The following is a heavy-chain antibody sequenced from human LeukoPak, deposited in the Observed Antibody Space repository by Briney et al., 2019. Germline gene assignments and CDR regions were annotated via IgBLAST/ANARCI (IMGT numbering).Heavy chain of an antibody. Sequence: SETLSLTCAVHGGSFSGYLWSWIRQPPGKGLEYIGEINHSGYTTYNPSLKSRVTISVDTSKNQFSLNMISVTAADTAVYYCARHEFGSSSAAFDSWGQGTMVSVPS. CDR2: INHSGYT. CDR3: ARHEFGSSSAAFDS. J-gene: IGHJ3*01. CDR1: GGSFSGYL. V-gene: IGHV4-34*01. D-gene: IGHD6-6*01.